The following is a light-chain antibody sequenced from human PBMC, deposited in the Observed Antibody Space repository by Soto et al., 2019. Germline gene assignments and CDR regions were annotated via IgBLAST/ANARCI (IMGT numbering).Light chain of an antibody. CDR2: STS. Sequence: QAAVTQEPSLTVSPGGTVTLTCTSSTGAVTSAYYPNWFQQKPGQAPRPLIYSTSNKHSWTPARFSGSLLGGKAALTLSGVQPEDEADYYCLLYYGGAQLVFGGGTKLTVL. CDR3: LLYYGGAQLV. CDR1: TGAVTSAYY. V-gene: IGLV7-43*01. J-gene: IGLJ2*01.